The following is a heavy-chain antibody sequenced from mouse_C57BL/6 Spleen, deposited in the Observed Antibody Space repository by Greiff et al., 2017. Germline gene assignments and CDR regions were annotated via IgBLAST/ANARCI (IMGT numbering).Heavy chain of an antibody. CDR3: AREGDYYGSSYRYFDV. V-gene: IGHV1-80*01. J-gene: IGHJ1*03. D-gene: IGHD1-1*01. CDR2: IYPGDGDT. Sequence: VQLQQSGAELVKPGASVKISCKASGYAFSSYWMNWVKQRPGKGLEWIGQIYPGDGDTTYNGKFKGKATLTADKSSSTAYMQLSSLTSEDSAVYFCAREGDYYGSSYRYFDVWGTGTTVTVSS. CDR1: GYAFSSYW.